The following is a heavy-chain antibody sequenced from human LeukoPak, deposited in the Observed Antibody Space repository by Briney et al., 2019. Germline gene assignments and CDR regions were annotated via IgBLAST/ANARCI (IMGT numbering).Heavy chain of an antibody. CDR2: IIPILGIA. Sequence: SVKVSCKASGGTFSSYAISWVRQAPGQGLEWMGRIIPILGIANHAQKFQGRVTITADKSTSTAYMELSSLRSEDTAVYYCARDAEITFGGGTYCFDYWGQGTLVTVSS. D-gene: IGHD3-16*01. CDR1: GGTFSSYA. J-gene: IGHJ4*02. V-gene: IGHV1-69*04. CDR3: ARDAEITFGGGTYCFDY.